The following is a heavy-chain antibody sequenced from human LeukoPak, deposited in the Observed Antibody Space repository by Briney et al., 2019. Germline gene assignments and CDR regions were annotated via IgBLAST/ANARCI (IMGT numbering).Heavy chain of an antibody. Sequence: GGSLRLSCAASGFTFSSYAMGWVRQAPGKGLEWVSAISGSGGSTYYADSVKGRFTISRDNSKNTLYLQMNSLRAEDTAVYYCAKDISTQYQLLFTYYYGMDVWGQGATVTVSS. CDR1: GFTFSSYA. J-gene: IGHJ6*02. D-gene: IGHD2-2*01. CDR3: AKDISTQYQLLFTYYYGMDV. CDR2: ISGSGGST. V-gene: IGHV3-23*01.